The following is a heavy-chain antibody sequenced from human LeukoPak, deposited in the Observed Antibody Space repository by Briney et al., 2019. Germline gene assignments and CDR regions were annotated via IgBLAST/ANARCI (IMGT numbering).Heavy chain of an antibody. CDR3: ARYVVGGGLDP. V-gene: IGHV1-46*01. CDR2: INPSGGST. J-gene: IGHJ5*02. Sequence: AAVKVSCKASGYTFTSYYMHWVRQAPGQGLEWMGIINPSGGSTNYAQKFQGRVTMTRDTSTSTVYMELSSLRSEDTAVYYCARYVVGGGLDPWGQGTLVTVSS. CDR1: GYTFTSYY. D-gene: IGHD4-23*01.